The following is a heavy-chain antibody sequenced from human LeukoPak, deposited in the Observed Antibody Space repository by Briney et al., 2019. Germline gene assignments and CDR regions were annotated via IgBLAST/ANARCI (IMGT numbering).Heavy chain of an antibody. CDR2: MNPNSGNT. D-gene: IGHD6-19*01. CDR1: GYTFTSYD. V-gene: IGHV1-8*03. J-gene: IGHJ4*02. CDR3: ARGAEAETSPLDY. Sequence: ASVKVSCKASGYTFTSYDINWVRQATGQGLEWMGWMNPNSGNTGYAQKFQGRVTITRNTSISTAYMELSSLRSDDTALYYCARGAEAETSPLDYWGQGTLVTVSS.